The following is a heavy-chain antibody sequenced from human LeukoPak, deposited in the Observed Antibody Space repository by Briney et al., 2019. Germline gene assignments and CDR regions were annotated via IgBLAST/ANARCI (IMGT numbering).Heavy chain of an antibody. V-gene: IGHV3-7*01. CDR3: ARDREATIGSGSAFDI. CDR2: IKQDGSEK. Sequence: PGGSLRLSCAAFGFTFSSYWMSWVRQAPGKGLEWVANIKQDGSEKYYVGSVKGRFTISRDNAKNSLYLQMNSLRAEDTAVYYCARDREATIGSGSAFDIWGQGTMVTVSS. CDR1: GFTFSSYW. J-gene: IGHJ3*02. D-gene: IGHD3-10*01.